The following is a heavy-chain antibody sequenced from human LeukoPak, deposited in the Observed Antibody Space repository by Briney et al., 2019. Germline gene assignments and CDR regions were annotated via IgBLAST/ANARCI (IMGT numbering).Heavy chain of an antibody. Sequence: ASVKVSCKASGGTFSSYAISWVRQAPGQGLEWMGGIIPIFGTANYAQKFQGRVTITADESTSTAYMELSSLRSEDTAVYYCARDMKEVVTTSYYYYYYYMDVWGKGTTVTVPS. CDR1: GGTFSSYA. CDR2: IIPIFGTA. D-gene: IGHD4-23*01. V-gene: IGHV1-69*13. J-gene: IGHJ6*03. CDR3: ARDMKEVVTTSYYYYYYYMDV.